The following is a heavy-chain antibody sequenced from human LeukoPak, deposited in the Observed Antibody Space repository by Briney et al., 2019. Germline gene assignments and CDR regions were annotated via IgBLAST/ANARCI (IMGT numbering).Heavy chain of an antibody. CDR2: ISGDGGDT. D-gene: IGHD3-22*01. CDR1: GFTFDDYA. V-gene: IGHV3-43*02. Sequence: GGSLRLSCAASGFTFDDYAMHWVRQAPGKGLEWVSLISGDGGDTYYADSVKGRFTISRGNSKNSLYLQMNSLKTEDTALYYCAKEVTMIVMVTSGMDVWGQGTTVTVSS. J-gene: IGHJ6*02. CDR3: AKEVTMIVMVTSGMDV.